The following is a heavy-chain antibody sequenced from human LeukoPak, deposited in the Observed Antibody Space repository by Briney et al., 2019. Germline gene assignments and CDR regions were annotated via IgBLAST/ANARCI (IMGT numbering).Heavy chain of an antibody. J-gene: IGHJ4*02. CDR2: ISSSGDST. D-gene: IGHD1-26*01. Sequence: GGSLRLSCAASGFTFPNYAMSWVRQAPGKGLEWVSVISSSGDSTYHADSVKGRFTISRDNSKNTLYLQMNSLRAEDTAVYYCARGQWELGERYDYWGQGTLVTVSS. CDR3: ARGQWELGERYDY. CDR1: GFTFPNYA. V-gene: IGHV3-23*01.